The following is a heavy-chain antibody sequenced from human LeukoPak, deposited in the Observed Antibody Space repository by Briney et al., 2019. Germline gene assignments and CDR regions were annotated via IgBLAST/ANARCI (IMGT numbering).Heavy chain of an antibody. CDR2: IRYDGSNK. D-gene: IGHD5-18*01. J-gene: IGHJ4*02. Sequence: GGSPRLSCAASGFTFSSYGMHWVRQAPGKGLEWVAFIRYDGSNKYYADSVKGRFTISRDNSKNTLYLQMNSLRAEDTAVYYCAKGDSYGYGGSSDYWGQGTLVTVSS. CDR1: GFTFSSYG. V-gene: IGHV3-30*02. CDR3: AKGDSYGYGGSSDY.